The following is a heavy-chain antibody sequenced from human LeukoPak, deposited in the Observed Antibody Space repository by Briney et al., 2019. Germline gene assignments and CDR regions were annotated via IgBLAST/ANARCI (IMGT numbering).Heavy chain of an antibody. J-gene: IGHJ4*02. CDR3: AKKKGPRGDGDPIDY. Sequence: GGSLRLSCAASGFTFSSYAMHWVRQAPGKGLEWVAVISYDGSNKYYADSVKGRFTISRDNSKNTLYLQMNSLRAEDTAVYYCAKKKGPRGDGDPIDYWGQGTLVTVSS. CDR1: GFTFSSYA. V-gene: IGHV3-30-3*01. CDR2: ISYDGSNK. D-gene: IGHD4-17*01.